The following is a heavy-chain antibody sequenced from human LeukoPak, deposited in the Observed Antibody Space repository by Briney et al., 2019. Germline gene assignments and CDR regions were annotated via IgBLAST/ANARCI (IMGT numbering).Heavy chain of an antibody. J-gene: IGHJ4*02. CDR3: ARIAVAGLDDY. V-gene: IGHV4-39*01. Sequence: SETLSLTCTVSGGSISSSSYYWGWIRQPPGRGLEWIGSIYYSGSTYYNPSLKSRVTISVDTSKNQFSLKLSSVTAADTAVYYCARIAVAGLDDYWGQGTLVTVSS. CDR1: GGSISSSSYY. D-gene: IGHD6-19*01. CDR2: IYYSGST.